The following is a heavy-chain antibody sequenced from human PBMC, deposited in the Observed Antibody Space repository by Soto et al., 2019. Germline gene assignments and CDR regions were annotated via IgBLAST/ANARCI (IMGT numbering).Heavy chain of an antibody. CDR1: GFTFSSYS. Sequence: EVQLVESGGGLVKPGGSLRLSCAASGFTFSSYSMNWVRQAPGKGLEWVSSISSSSSYIYYADSVKGRFTISRDNAKNSLYLQMNSLRAEDAAVYYCARTIYCSGGSCYADAFAIWGHGTMLTVSS. J-gene: IGHJ3*02. D-gene: IGHD2-15*01. CDR3: ARTIYCSGGSCYADAFAI. CDR2: ISSSSSYI. V-gene: IGHV3-21*01.